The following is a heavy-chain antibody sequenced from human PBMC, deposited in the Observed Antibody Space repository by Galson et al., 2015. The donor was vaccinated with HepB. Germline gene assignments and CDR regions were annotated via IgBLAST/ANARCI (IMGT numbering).Heavy chain of an antibody. CDR3: ARIRGWGDAFDM. J-gene: IGHJ3*02. CDR2: IDWDDEK. Sequence: PALVKPTQTLTLTCTFSGFSLTTSGVRVGWIRQPPGKALEWVARIDWDDEKFYTPSLKTRLTISKDPPKNQVVLKMTNMDPVDTATYYCARIRGWGDAFDMWGQGTRVTVSS. D-gene: IGHD6-19*01. V-gene: IGHV2-70*04. CDR1: GFSLTTSGVR.